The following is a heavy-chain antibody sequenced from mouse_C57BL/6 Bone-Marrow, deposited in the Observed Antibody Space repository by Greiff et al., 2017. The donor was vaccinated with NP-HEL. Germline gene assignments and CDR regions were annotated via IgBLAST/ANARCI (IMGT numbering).Heavy chain of an antibody. CDR2: IDPSDSYT. CDR3: ASNWDDAMDY. V-gene: IGHV1-59*01. D-gene: IGHD4-1*01. CDR1: GYTFTSYW. J-gene: IGHJ4*01. Sequence: QVQLQQPGAELVRPGTSVKLSCKASGYTFTSYWMHWVKQRPGQGLEWIGVIDPSDSYTNYNQKFKGKATFTVDTSSSTAYMQLSSLTSEDSAVYYCASNWDDAMDYWGQGTSVTVSS.